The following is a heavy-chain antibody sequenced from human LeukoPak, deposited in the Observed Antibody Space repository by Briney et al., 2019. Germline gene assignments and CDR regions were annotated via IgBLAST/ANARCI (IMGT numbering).Heavy chain of an antibody. D-gene: IGHD4-11*01. CDR1: GGSVSSGSYY. Sequence: SETLSLTCTVSGGSVSSGSYYWSWIRQPPGKGLEWIGYIYYSGSTSYNSSLKSRVTISVDTSKNQFSLMLTSVTAADTAVYYCARETRGPDYHFDYWGQGTLVTVSS. CDR3: ARETRGPDYHFDY. V-gene: IGHV4-61*01. CDR2: IYYSGST. J-gene: IGHJ4*02.